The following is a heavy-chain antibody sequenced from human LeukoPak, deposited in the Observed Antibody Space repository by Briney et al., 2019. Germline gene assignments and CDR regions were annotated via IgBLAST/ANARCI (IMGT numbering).Heavy chain of an antibody. CDR1: GFIFNSYT. J-gene: IGHJ5*02. CDR2: FTGYGGT. CDR3: ARGSTGGNVDWFDP. Sequence: GGSLRLFCAACGFIFNSYTMMWAPQAPGRALQWLLSFTGYGGTYYADSVRDRFIISKDFSKDTLYLDMNNLRADDTAVYYCARGSTGGNVDWFDPWGQGTLVSVST. D-gene: IGHD4-23*01. V-gene: IGHV3-23*01.